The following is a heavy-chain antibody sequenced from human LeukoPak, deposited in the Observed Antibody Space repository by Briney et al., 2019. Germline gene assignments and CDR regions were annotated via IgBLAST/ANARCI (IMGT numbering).Heavy chain of an antibody. J-gene: IGHJ3*02. CDR1: GGSFSGYY. CDR3: ARDFREWAFDI. V-gene: IGHV4-34*01. CDR2: INHSGST. Sequence: SETLSLTCAVYGGSFSGYYWSWIRQPPGKGLEWIGEINHSGSTNYNPSLKSRVTISVDTSKNQFSLKLNSVTAADTAVYYCARDFREWAFDIWGQGTRVTVSS. D-gene: IGHD3-10*01.